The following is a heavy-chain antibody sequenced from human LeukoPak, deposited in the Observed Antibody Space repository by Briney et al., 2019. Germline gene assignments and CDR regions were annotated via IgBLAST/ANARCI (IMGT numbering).Heavy chain of an antibody. CDR1: GSTFSSYA. V-gene: IGHV3-23*01. Sequence: AGGSLRLSCAASGSTFSSYAMSWVRQAPGKGLEWVSSISSSGGNTYYAASVKGRFTISRDNSKNMLYLQMNSLRAEDTAVYYCAINYYGSGSYYHYWGQGTLVTVSS. CDR2: ISSSGGNT. CDR3: AINYYGSGSYYHY. J-gene: IGHJ4*02. D-gene: IGHD3-10*01.